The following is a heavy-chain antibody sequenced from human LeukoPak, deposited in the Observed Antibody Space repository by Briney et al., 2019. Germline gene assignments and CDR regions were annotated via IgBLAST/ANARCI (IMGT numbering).Heavy chain of an antibody. CDR3: AKVRGAVGRVNGPLDY. Sequence: PGGSLRLSCAASGFTFSSYGMHWVRQAPGKGLEWVAVISYDGSNKYYADSVKGRFTISRDNSKNTLYLQMNSLRAEDTAVYYCAKVRGAVGRVNGPLDYWGQGTLVTVSS. V-gene: IGHV3-30*18. J-gene: IGHJ4*02. CDR1: GFTFSSYG. D-gene: IGHD3-16*01. CDR2: ISYDGSNK.